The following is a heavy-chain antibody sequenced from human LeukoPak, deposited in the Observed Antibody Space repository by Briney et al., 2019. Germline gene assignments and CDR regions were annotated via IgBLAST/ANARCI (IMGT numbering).Heavy chain of an antibody. CDR3: ARDRIAAAGPLDY. J-gene: IGHJ4*02. CDR1: GYTFTGYY. CDR2: FNPNSGGT. V-gene: IGHV1-2*02. Sequence: GASVKVSCKASGYTFTGYYMHWVRQAPGQGLEWMGWFNPNSGGTNYAQKFQGRVTMTRDTSISTAYMELSRLRSDDTAVYYCARDRIAAAGPLDYWGQGTLVTVSS. D-gene: IGHD6-13*01.